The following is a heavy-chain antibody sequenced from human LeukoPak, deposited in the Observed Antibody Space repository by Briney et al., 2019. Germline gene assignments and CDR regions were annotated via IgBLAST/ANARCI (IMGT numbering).Heavy chain of an antibody. D-gene: IGHD5-12*01. V-gene: IGHV3-7*01. CDR3: ARVVRDSGYDLFTLRKKRTSFDY. CDR1: GFTFSSYW. Sequence: GGSLRLSCAASGFTFSSYWMSWVRQAPGKGLEWVANIKQDGSEKYYVDSVKGRFTISRDNAKNSLYLQMNSLRAEDTAVYYCARVVRDSGYDLFTLRKKRTSFDYWGQGTLVTVSS. J-gene: IGHJ4*02. CDR2: IKQDGSEK.